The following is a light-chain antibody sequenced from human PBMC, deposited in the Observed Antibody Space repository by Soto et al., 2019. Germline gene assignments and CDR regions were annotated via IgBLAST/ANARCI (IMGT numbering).Light chain of an antibody. Sequence: QSVLTQPPSASGTPGQRVAFSCSGSSSNIGANTVNWYQQLPGAAPKLLIYSHSQRPSGVPDRFSGSKSGTSASLAISGLQSDDEADYYCAAWDDSLNAYVFGTGTQLTVL. J-gene: IGLJ1*01. CDR3: AAWDDSLNAYV. V-gene: IGLV1-44*01. CDR2: SHS. CDR1: SSNIGANT.